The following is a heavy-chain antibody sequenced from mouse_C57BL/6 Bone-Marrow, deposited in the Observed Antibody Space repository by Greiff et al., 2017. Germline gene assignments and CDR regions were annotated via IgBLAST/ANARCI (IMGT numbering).Heavy chain of an antibody. CDR3: ARAYYSNYWYFDV. Sequence: QVQLQQPGAELVKPGASVKMSCKASGYTFTSYWMTWVKQRPGQGLEWIGDIYPGSGSTNYNEKFKSKGTLTVDTASSTAYMQISSLTSEDSAVYYCARAYYSNYWYFDVWGTGTTVTVSS. D-gene: IGHD2-5*01. CDR1: GYTFTSYW. V-gene: IGHV1-55*01. CDR2: IYPGSGST. J-gene: IGHJ1*03.